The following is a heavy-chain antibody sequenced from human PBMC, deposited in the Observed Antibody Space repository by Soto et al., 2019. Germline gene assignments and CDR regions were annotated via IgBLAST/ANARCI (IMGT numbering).Heavy chain of an antibody. CDR2: IYYSGST. CDR3: ARSGRHSSGWIDAFDI. V-gene: IGHV4-31*03. CDR1: GGSISSGGYY. D-gene: IGHD6-19*01. J-gene: IGHJ3*02. Sequence: QVQLQESGPGLVKPSQTLSLTCTVSGGSISSGGYYWSWIRQHPGKGLEWIGYIYYSGSTYYNPYLKSRVTISVDTSKNQCSLKLSSVTAADTAVYYCARSGRHSSGWIDAFDIWGQGTMVTVSS.